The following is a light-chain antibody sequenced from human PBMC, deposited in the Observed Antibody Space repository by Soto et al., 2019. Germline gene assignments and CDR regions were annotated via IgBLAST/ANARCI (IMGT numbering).Light chain of an antibody. CDR2: GAS. Sequence: EIVLTQSPGTLSLSPGERATLSCRASQSVSSNYLAWYQQKPGQAPRLLIYGASSRATGIPDRFSGSGSGTDFTLTIGRLEPEDFAVYYCQQNGGSPHLTFGGGTKVEI. J-gene: IGKJ4*01. CDR1: QSVSSNY. CDR3: QQNGGSPHLT. V-gene: IGKV3-20*01.